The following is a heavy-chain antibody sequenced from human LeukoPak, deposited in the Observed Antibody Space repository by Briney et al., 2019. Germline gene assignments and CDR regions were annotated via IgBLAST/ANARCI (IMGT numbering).Heavy chain of an antibody. CDR3: GSYFYDSSGYYIDY. Sequence: PGGSLRLSCAASGFTFSDYYMSWIRQAPGKGLEWVSYISSSGSTIYYADSVKGRFTISRDNAKNSLYLQMNSRRAEDTAVYYCGSYFYDSSGYYIDYWGQGPLVTVSS. J-gene: IGHJ4*02. CDR1: GFTFSDYY. V-gene: IGHV3-11*04. D-gene: IGHD3-22*01. CDR2: ISSSGSTI.